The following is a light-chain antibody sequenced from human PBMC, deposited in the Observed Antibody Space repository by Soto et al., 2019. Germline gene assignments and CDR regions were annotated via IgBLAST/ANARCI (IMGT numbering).Light chain of an antibody. CDR3: GSYSGRDTFV. Sequence: QSVLAQPASVSGSPGQSITISCTGTSSDIGAYNYVSWYQQHPGQAPKLMIFEVSNRPSGVSNRFSGSKSGSTASLTISGLQPDDEADYYCGSYSGRDTFVFGTGTKVTVL. CDR2: EVS. CDR1: SSDIGAYNY. J-gene: IGLJ1*01. V-gene: IGLV2-14*01.